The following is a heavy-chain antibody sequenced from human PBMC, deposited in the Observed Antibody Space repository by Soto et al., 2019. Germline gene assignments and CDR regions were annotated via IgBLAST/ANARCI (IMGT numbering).Heavy chain of an antibody. V-gene: IGHV4-4*02. D-gene: IGHD2-2*01. CDR1: GGSISSSNW. CDR2: IYHSGST. Sequence: QVQLQESGPGLVKPSGTLSLTCAVSGGSISSSNWWSWVRQPPGKGLERIGEIYHSGSTNYNPSLKSRITISVDKSKNQFSLQLSSVTAADTAVYYCARVLAETKYCSSTSCYFPYYFDYWGQGTLVTASS. J-gene: IGHJ4*02. CDR3: ARVLAETKYCSSTSCYFPYYFDY.